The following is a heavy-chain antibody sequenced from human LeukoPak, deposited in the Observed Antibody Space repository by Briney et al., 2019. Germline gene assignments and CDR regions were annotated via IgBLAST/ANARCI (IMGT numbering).Heavy chain of an antibody. V-gene: IGHV3-49*03. D-gene: IGHD7-27*01. Sequence: TGGSLRLSCTGPGFNVCDNSVGWFRQAPGKGLEWVGLIRSKANGATTEYAASVKGGITISRDDSKSIAYLHMNSLKTEDTAVYYCAAPSNWGRYGTFDVWGQGAMVTVSS. CDR3: AAPSNWGRYGTFDV. CDR1: GFNVCDNS. CDR2: IRSKANGATT. J-gene: IGHJ3*01.